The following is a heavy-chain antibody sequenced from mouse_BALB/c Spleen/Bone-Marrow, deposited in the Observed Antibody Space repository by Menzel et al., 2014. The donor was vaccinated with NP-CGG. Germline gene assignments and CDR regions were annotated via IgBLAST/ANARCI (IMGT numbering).Heavy chain of an antibody. Sequence: EVQLQQSGAELVKPGASVKLSCTASGFNIKDTYIHWVKQRPEQGLEWIGRIDPANADTKYGPKFQGKATITADTSSNTVYLQFISLTSEDTAIYYCVRAARTFDYWGQGTTLTGSS. D-gene: IGHD3-1*01. CDR3: VRAARTFDY. CDR2: IDPANADT. J-gene: IGHJ2*01. CDR1: GFNIKDTY. V-gene: IGHV14-3*02.